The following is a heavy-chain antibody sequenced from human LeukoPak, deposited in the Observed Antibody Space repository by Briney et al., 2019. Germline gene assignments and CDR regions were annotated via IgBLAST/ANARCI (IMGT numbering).Heavy chain of an antibody. Sequence: QPGGSLRLSCAASGFTFSSYWMTWVRQAPGKGLEWVANIKQDGSEKYYVDSVKGRFTISRDNADNSMYLQMNSLRAEDTAVYYCGRVIAGAIDYWGQGTLVTVSS. D-gene: IGHD6-13*01. CDR3: GRVIAGAIDY. CDR1: GFTFSSYW. V-gene: IGHV3-7*01. J-gene: IGHJ4*02. CDR2: IKQDGSEK.